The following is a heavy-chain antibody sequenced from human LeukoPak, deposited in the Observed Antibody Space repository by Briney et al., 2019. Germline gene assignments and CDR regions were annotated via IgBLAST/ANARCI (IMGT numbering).Heavy chain of an antibody. Sequence: GGSLRLSCGASGFTFSSYGMHWVRQAPGKGLEWVAIISFDGNNKYYADSVKGRFTISRDNAKNSLYLQMNSLRAEDTAVYYCASRADDYGDYYFDYWGQGTLVTVSS. CDR3: ASRADDYGDYYFDY. D-gene: IGHD4-17*01. V-gene: IGHV3-30*03. CDR1: GFTFSSYG. CDR2: ISFDGNNK. J-gene: IGHJ4*02.